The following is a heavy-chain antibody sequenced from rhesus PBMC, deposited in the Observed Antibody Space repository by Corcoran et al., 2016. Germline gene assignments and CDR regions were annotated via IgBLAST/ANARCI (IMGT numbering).Heavy chain of an antibody. CDR3: ARHRGYYYRGSYQNRFDV. J-gene: IGHJ5-1*01. CDR2: IYGSGARA. CDR1: GVSISSSDW. D-gene: IGHD3-16*01. V-gene: IGHV4-93*02. Sequence: QVQLQESGPAVVKPSETLSLTCAVSGVSISSSDWWSWIRQSPGKGLEWIGGIYGSGARAAHTPRLESRVSISKDPSKNQFSLKLSSLTAADTAVDDWARHRGYYYRGSYQNRFDVWGPGFLVTVSS.